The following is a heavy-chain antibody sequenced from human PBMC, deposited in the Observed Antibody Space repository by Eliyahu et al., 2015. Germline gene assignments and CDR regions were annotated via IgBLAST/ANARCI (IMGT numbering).Heavy chain of an antibody. CDR3: AHTRTQFDYFDF. CDR2: IYWDDDK. J-gene: IGHJ4*02. Sequence: QITLKESGLTLVKPTQTLTLTCTFSGFSLSTTKVGVAWIRQPPGKALEWLGFIYWDDDKRYTPSPKSRLTITKDTSKNQVVLTMTNIDPVDTATYYCAHTRTQFDYFDFWGQGSLVTVSS. D-gene: IGHD1-14*01. CDR1: GFSLSTTKVG. V-gene: IGHV2-5*02.